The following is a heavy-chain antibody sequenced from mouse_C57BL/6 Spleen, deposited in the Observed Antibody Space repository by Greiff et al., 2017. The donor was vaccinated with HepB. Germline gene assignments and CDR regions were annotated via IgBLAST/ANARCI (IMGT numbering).Heavy chain of an antibody. CDR1: GYTFTSYT. CDR2: INPSSGYT. D-gene: IGHD2-4*01. V-gene: IGHV1-4*01. Sequence: QVQLQQSGAELARPGASVKMSCKASGYTFTSYTMHWVKQRPGQGLEWIGYINPSSGYTKYNQKFKDKATLTADKSSSTAYMQLSSLTSEDSAVYYCARGDDCDVGYAMDYWGQGTSVTVSS. J-gene: IGHJ4*01. CDR3: ARGDDCDVGYAMDY.